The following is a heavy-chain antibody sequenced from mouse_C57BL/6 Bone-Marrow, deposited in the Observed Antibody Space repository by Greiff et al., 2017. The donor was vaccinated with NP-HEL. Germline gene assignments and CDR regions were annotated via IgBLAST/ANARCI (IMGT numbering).Heavy chain of an antibody. V-gene: IGHV1-82*01. D-gene: IGHD6-1*01. J-gene: IGHJ2*01. CDR3: ARGESWGAFFDY. Sequence: QVQLQQSGPELVKPGASVKISCKASGYTFSTSWMNWMKQRPGKGLEWIGRIYPGDGDTHYSGNFEGKASLTADKSSNSAYMQLSSLTSEECEVYFCARGESWGAFFDYRGQGTTLTVSS. CDR1: GYTFSTSW. CDR2: IYPGDGDT.